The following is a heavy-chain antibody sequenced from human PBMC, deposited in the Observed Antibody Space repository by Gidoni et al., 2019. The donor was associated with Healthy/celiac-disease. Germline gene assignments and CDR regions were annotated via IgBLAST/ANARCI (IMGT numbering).Heavy chain of an antibody. Sequence: QLQLQESGPGPVKPSETLSVNCTVPGDSISSSSYYRGWLRQPPGKGLELIGSIYYSGSTYYTPSLKSRVTISVDTSKNQFSLKLSSGTAADTAVYYCARHVGRYGYNLYWGQGTLVTVSS. CDR2: IYYSGST. D-gene: IGHD5-12*01. CDR3: ARHVGRYGYNLY. CDR1: GDSISSSSYY. V-gene: IGHV4-39*01. J-gene: IGHJ4*02.